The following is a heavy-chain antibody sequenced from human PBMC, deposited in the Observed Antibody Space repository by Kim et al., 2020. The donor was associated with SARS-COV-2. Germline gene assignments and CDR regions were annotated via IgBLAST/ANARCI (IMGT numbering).Heavy chain of an antibody. CDR1: GFTFSSYE. V-gene: IGHV3-48*03. CDR3: ASLLAPPLNRAVAGNGGGY. D-gene: IGHD6-19*01. CDR2: ISSSGSAI. J-gene: IGHJ1*01. Sequence: GGSLRLSCAASGFTFSSYEMNWVRQAPGRGLEWVSYISSSGSAIYYADSVKGRFTISIDNAKNSLYLQLNSLRAEDTAVYYCASLLAPPLNRAVAGNGGGYWGQGTPVTVSS.